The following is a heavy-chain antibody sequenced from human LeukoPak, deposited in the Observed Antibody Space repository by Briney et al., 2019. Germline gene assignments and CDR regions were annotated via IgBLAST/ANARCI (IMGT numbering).Heavy chain of an antibody. J-gene: IGHJ4*02. CDR1: GGTFSSYA. CDR2: IIPIFGTA. V-gene: IGHV1-69*05. Sequence: SVKVSCEASGGTFSSYAISWVRQAPGQGLEWMGGIIPIFGTANYAQKFQGRVTMTRDTSTSTVYMELSSLRSEDTAVYYCARGPYSSGWYTDRFDYWGQGTLVTVSS. CDR3: ARGPYSSGWYTDRFDY. D-gene: IGHD6-19*01.